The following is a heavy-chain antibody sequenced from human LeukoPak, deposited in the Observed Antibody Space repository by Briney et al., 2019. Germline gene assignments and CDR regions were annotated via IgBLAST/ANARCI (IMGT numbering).Heavy chain of an antibody. CDR2: IYYSGST. D-gene: IGHD3-3*02. CDR1: GGSTSSYY. CDR3: ARTFLGYYFYMDV. J-gene: IGHJ6*03. Sequence: PSETLSLTCTVSGGSTSSYYWSWIPQPPGKGLEWIGYIYYSGSTNYNPSLKSRVTISVDTSKNQFSLKLTSVTAADTAVYYCARTFLGYYFYMDVWGKGTTVTVSS. V-gene: IGHV4-59*01.